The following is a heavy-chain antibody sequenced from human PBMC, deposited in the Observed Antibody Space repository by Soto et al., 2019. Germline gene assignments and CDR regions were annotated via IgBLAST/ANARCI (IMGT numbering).Heavy chain of an antibody. J-gene: IGHJ6*02. CDR2: INHSGST. D-gene: IGHD3-3*01. V-gene: IGHV4-34*01. Sequence: SETLSLTCAVYGGSFSGYYWSWIRQPPGKGLEWIGEINHSGSTNYNPSLKSRVTISVDTSKNQFSLKLSSVTAADTAVYYCARGAYDFWSGYYNYYYYYGMDVWGQGTTVTV. CDR3: ARGAYDFWSGYYNYYYYYGMDV. CDR1: GGSFSGYY.